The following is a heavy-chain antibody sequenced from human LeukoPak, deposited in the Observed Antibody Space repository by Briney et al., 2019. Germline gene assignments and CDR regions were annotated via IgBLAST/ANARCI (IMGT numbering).Heavy chain of an antibody. Sequence: ASVKVSCKASGYTFTSYGISWVRQAPGQGLEWMGWISAYNGNTNYAQKLQGRVTMTTDTSTSTAYMELRSLRSDDTAVYYCARKVAHYVWGSYRYRGFDPWGQGTLVTVSS. J-gene: IGHJ5*02. CDR1: GYTFTSYG. D-gene: IGHD3-16*02. CDR2: ISAYNGNT. V-gene: IGHV1-18*01. CDR3: ARKVAHYVWGSYRYRGFDP.